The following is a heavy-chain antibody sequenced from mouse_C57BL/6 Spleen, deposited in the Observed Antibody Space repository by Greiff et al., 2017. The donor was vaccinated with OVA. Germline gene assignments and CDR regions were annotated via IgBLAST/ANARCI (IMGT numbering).Heavy chain of an antibody. CDR2: IYPSDSET. V-gene: IGHV1-61*01. CDR1: GYTFTSYW. J-gene: IGHJ3*01. CDR3: AYYGYDVGFAY. D-gene: IGHD2-2*01. Sequence: VKLQQPGAELVRPGSSVKLSCKASGYTFTSYWMDWVKQRPGQGLEWIGNIYPSDSETHYNQKFKDKATLTVDKSSSTAYMQLSSLTSEDSAVYYCAYYGYDVGFAYWGQGTLVTVSA.